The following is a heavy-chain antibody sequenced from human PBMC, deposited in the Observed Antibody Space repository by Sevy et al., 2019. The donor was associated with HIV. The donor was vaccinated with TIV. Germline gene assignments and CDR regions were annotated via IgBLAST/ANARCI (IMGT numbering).Heavy chain of an antibody. Sequence: GGSLRLSCAASGFTFSSYAMSWVRQAPGKGLEWVSAISGSGGSTYYAESVKGRFTISRDNSKNTLYLQMNSLRAEDTAVYYCAKLTHIVATISKFDYWGQGPLVTVSS. CDR1: GFTFSSYA. D-gene: IGHD5-12*01. V-gene: IGHV3-23*01. CDR2: ISGSGGST. J-gene: IGHJ4*02. CDR3: AKLTHIVATISKFDY.